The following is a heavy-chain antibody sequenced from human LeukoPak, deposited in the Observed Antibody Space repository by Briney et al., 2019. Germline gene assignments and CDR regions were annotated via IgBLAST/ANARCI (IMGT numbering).Heavy chain of an antibody. CDR1: GFTFSSYS. J-gene: IGHJ4*02. CDR3: AKSDNLQWELFGSEDTGGPCDY. CDR2: IMQDGSRT. V-gene: IGHV3-7*01. Sequence: GGSLRLSCAASGFTFSSYSMSWVRQAPGKGLEWVAKIMQDGSRTYYVDSVKGRFTISRDNAKNSLYMQMNSLRTEDTAVYYCAKSDNLQWELFGSEDTGGPCDYWGQGTLVTVSS. D-gene: IGHD1-26*01.